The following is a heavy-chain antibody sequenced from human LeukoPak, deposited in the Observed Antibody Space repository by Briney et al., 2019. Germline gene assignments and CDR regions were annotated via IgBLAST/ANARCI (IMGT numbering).Heavy chain of an antibody. D-gene: IGHD3-10*01. V-gene: IGHV3-15*01. J-gene: IGHJ4*02. CDR2: IKSKTDGGTT. CDR3: TTGPPLWFGELLSLNDRDY. CDR1: GFTFSNAW. Sequence: PGGSLRLSCAASGFTFSNAWMSWVRQAPGKGLEWVGRIKSKTDGGTTDYAAPVKGRFTISRDDSKNTLYLQMNSLKTEDTAVYYCTTGPPLWFGELLSLNDRDYWGQGTLVTVSS.